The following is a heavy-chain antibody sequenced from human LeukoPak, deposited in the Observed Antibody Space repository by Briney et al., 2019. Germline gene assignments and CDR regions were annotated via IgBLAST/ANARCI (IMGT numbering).Heavy chain of an antibody. D-gene: IGHD3-22*01. CDR1: GYTFTSYY. V-gene: IGHV1-46*01. Sequence: GASVKVSCKASGYTFTSYYMLWVRQAPGQGLEWMGIINPSGGSTSYAQKFQGRVTMTRDTSTSTVYMELSSLRSEDTAVYYCARAGGNYYDSSGSMYYFDYWGQGTLVTVSS. CDR2: INPSGGST. CDR3: ARAGGNYYDSSGSMYYFDY. J-gene: IGHJ4*02.